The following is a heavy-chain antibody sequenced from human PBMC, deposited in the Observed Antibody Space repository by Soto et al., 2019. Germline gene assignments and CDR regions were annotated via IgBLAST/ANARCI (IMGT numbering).Heavy chain of an antibody. CDR2: INQDGSAK. D-gene: IGHD2-8*01. CDR3: ARRCWCGD. Sequence: EVQLVVSGGGLVQPGGSLRLSCAASGFTFNNDCMTWVRQAPGQGLEWVANINQDGSAKQYVDSVKGRFTISRDNAKNSLYLQMDSLTAEDTAVYYCARRCWCGDWGQGALVTVSS. CDR1: GFTFNNDC. V-gene: IGHV3-7*05. J-gene: IGHJ4*02.